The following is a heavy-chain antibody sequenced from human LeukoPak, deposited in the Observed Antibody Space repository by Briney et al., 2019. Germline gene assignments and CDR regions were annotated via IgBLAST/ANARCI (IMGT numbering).Heavy chain of an antibody. J-gene: IGHJ4*02. D-gene: IGHD3-10*01. CDR3: ARSMVRGMPDY. Sequence: SVKVSCKASGYTFTNYAISWVRQAPGQGLEWMGRILVILGMTNYAQKLQGRVTITADTSTSTAYMELSSLRSEDTAVYYCARSMVRGMPDYWGQGTLVTVSS. CDR1: GYTFTNYA. V-gene: IGHV1-69*04. CDR2: ILVILGMT.